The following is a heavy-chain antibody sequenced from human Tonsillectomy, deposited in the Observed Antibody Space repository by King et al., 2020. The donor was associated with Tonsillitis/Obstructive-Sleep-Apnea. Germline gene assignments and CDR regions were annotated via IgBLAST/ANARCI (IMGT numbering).Heavy chain of an antibody. CDR3: ASVNLGRGLLYYFDY. Sequence: VQLVESGAEVKKPGASVKVSCKASGYTFTSYGISWVRQAPGQGLEWMGWISAYNGNTNYAQKLQGRVTMTTDTSTSTAYMELRSLRSDDTAVYYCASVNLGRGLLYYFDYWGQGTLVTVSS. CDR1: GYTFTSYG. CDR2: ISAYNGNT. D-gene: IGHD2-21*01. V-gene: IGHV1-18*01. J-gene: IGHJ4*02.